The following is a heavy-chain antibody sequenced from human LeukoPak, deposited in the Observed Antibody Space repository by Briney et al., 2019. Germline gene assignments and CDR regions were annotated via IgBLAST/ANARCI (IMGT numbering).Heavy chain of an antibody. V-gene: IGHV4-30-4*01. D-gene: IGHD4/OR15-4a*01. CDR1: GGSNSSGDYY. J-gene: IGHJ4*02. Sequence: NSSETLSLTCTVSGGSNSSGDYYWSWIRQPPGKGLEWIGYIYYSGSTYYNPSLKSRVTMSVDTSKNQFSLKLSSVTAADTAVYYCARELTYADYWGQGTLVTVSS. CDR2: IYYSGST. CDR3: ARELTYADY.